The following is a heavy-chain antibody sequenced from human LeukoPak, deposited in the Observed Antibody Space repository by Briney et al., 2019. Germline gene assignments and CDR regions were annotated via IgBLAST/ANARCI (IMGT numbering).Heavy chain of an antibody. CDR2: IYYSGST. J-gene: IGHJ5*02. D-gene: IGHD2-2*01. CDR3: ARDGPYIVVVPAAMPRFDP. V-gene: IGHV4-31*03. Sequence: PSQTLSLTCTVSGGSISSGGYYWSWIRQHPGKGLEWIGYIYYSGSTYYNPSRKSRVTISVDTSKNQFSLKLSSVTAADTAVYYCARDGPYIVVVPAAMPRFDPWGQGTLVTVSS. CDR1: GGSISSGGYY.